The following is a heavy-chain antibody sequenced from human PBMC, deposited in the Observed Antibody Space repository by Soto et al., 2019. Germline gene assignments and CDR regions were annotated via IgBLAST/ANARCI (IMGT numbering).Heavy chain of an antibody. V-gene: IGHV4-61*08. J-gene: IGHJ3*02. CDR3: ARDLRVTMIVVATDAFDI. Sequence: SETLSLTCAVSGGSISSGGYSWSWIRQPPGKGLEWIGYIYYSGSTNYNPSLKSRVTISVDTSKNQFSLKLSSVTAADTAVYYCARDLRVTMIVVATDAFDIWGQGTMVTVSS. D-gene: IGHD3-22*01. CDR1: GGSISSGGYS. CDR2: IYYSGST.